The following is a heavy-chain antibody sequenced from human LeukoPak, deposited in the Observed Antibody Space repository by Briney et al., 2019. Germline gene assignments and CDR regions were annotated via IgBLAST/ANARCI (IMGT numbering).Heavy chain of an antibody. V-gene: IGHV4-59*08. D-gene: IGHD3-10*01. CDR3: ARHPELYFFDY. J-gene: IGHJ4*02. CDR2: IYYSGST. Sequence: SETLSLTCTVSGGSISGYYWSWIRQPPGKGLECIGYIYYSGSTNYNPSLKSRVTISVDTSRNQFSLKLTSVTAADTAVYYCARHPELYFFDYWGQGTLVTVSS. CDR1: GGSISGYY.